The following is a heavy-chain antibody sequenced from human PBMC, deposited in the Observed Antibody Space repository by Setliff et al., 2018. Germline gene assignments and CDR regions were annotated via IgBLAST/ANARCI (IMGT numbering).Heavy chain of an antibody. CDR1: GYTLTELS. J-gene: IGHJ5*02. V-gene: IGHV1-24*01. D-gene: IGHD6-19*01. Sequence: ASVKVSCKVSGYTLTELSMHWVRQAPGKGLEWMGGFDPEDGETIYALKFQGRVTMTEDTSTDTAYMELSSLRSEDTAVYYCATDKMAVAGTWFDPWGQGTLVTVSS. CDR2: FDPEDGET. CDR3: ATDKMAVAGTWFDP.